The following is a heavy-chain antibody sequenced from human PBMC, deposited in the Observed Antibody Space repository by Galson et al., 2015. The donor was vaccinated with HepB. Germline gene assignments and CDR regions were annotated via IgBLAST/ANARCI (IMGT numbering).Heavy chain of an antibody. V-gene: IGHV4-34*01. Sequence: SETLSLTCVVYGASFSGNSWSWIRQPPGKGLEWIGEINHSGSTNYNPSLKSRVTISIDTSKNQFSLKLSSVTAADTAVYYCATWHTSGFTDYWGQGTLVTVSS. J-gene: IGHJ4*02. D-gene: IGHD3-22*01. CDR2: INHSGST. CDR3: ATWHTSGFTDY. CDR1: GASFSGNS.